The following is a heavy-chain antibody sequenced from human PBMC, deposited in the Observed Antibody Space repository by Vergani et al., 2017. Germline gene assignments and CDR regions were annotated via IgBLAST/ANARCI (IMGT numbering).Heavy chain of an antibody. CDR3: AKDGVPGYYGDLEAPYFQH. D-gene: IGHD4-17*01. J-gene: IGHJ1*01. V-gene: IGHV3-43*02. CDR2: ISGDGGST. CDR1: GFTFDDYA. Sequence: EVQLVESGGGVVQPGGSLRLSCAASGFTFDDYAMHWVRQAPGKGLEWVSLISGDGGSTYYADSVKGRFTISRDNSKNSLYLQMNSLRTEDTALYYCAKDGVPGYYGDLEAPYFQHWGQGTLVTVSS.